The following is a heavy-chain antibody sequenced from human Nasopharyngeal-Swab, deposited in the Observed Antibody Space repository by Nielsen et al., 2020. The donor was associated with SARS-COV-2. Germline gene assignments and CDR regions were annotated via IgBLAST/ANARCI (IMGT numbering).Heavy chain of an antibody. D-gene: IGHD6-19*01. J-gene: IGHJ6*03. CDR3: TTDPQQWLVEYYYYMDV. V-gene: IGHV3-15*01. CDR1: GFTFSNAW. Sequence: SCAASGFTFSNAWMSWVRQAPGKWLEWVGRIKSKTDGGTTDYAAPVKGRFTISRDDSKNTLYLQMNSLKTEDTAVYYCTTDPQQWLVEYYYYMDVWGKGTTVTVSS. CDR2: IKSKTDGGTT.